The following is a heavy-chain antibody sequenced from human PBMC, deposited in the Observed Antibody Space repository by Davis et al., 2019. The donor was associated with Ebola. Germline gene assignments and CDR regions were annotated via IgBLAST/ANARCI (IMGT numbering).Heavy chain of an antibody. V-gene: IGHV3-30*09. CDR2: ISYDGSNK. D-gene: IGHD6-6*01. CDR3: AREGSSSEEIYYYYGMDV. Sequence: GESLKISCAASGFTFSSYAMHWVRQAPGKGLEWVAVISYDGSNKYYADSVKGRFAISRDNSKNSLYLQMNSLRAEDTAVYYCAREGSSSEEIYYYYGMDVWGQGTTVTVSS. CDR1: GFTFSSYA. J-gene: IGHJ6*02.